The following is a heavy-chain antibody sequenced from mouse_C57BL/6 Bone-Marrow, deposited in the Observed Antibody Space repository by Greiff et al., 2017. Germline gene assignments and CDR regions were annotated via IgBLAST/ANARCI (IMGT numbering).Heavy chain of an antibody. CDR1: GYTFTDYY. CDR2: IYPGSGNT. CDR3: ARSFAYYSNLYAMDY. D-gene: IGHD2-5*01. V-gene: IGHV1-76*01. Sequence: VQLQQSGAELVRPGASVKLSCKASGYTFTDYYINWVKQRPGQGLEWIARIYPGSGNTYYNEKFKGKATLTAEKSSSTAYMQLSSLTSEDSAVYFCARSFAYYSNLYAMDYWGQGTSVTVSS. J-gene: IGHJ4*01.